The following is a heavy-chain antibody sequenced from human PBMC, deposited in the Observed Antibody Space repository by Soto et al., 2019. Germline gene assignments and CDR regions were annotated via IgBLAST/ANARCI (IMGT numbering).Heavy chain of an antibody. V-gene: IGHV2-5*01. Sequence: SGPTLVNPTHTLTLTCTFSGFSLNTRAVGVGWIRQPPGKALEWLALINWNDDERYRPSLKDRLTITKDTSRNHVVLTMTNVDHVDTATYYCAHRHDLGGFDIWGKGTTVTVSS. CDR1: GFSLNTRAVG. J-gene: IGHJ3*02. D-gene: IGHD2-15*01. CDR3: AHRHDLGGFDI. CDR2: INWNDDE.